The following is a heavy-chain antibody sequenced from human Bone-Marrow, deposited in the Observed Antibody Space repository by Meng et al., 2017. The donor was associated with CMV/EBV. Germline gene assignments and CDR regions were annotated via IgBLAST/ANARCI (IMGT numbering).Heavy chain of an antibody. CDR2: IYYSGST. V-gene: IGHV4-61*01. CDR1: SGSDD. D-gene: IGHD2-2*01. Sequence: SGSDDGSWIRQPPGKGLEWIGYIYYSGSTNYNPSLKSRVTISVDTSKNRFSLKLSSVTAADTAVYYCATSLGYCSSTSCYPHQYFDYWGQGTLVTVSS. J-gene: IGHJ4*02. CDR3: ATSLGYCSSTSCYPHQYFDY.